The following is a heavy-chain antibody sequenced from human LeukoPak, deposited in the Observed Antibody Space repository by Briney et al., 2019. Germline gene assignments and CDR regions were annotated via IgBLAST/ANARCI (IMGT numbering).Heavy chain of an antibody. J-gene: IGHJ4*02. V-gene: IGHV4-4*07. D-gene: IGHD3-10*01. CDR2: IYTSGST. CDR3: ARDTEAKRGSPYGIRN. CDR1: GGSISSYY. Sequence: PSETLSLTCTVSGGSISSYYWSWIRQPAGKGLEWIGRIYTSGSTHYNPSLKSRVTMSVDTSKKQFSLNLSSVTAADTAVYYCARDTEAKRGSPYGIRNWGQGTLVTVSS.